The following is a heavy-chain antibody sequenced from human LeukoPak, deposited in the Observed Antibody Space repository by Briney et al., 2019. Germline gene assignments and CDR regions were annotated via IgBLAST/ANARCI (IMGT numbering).Heavy chain of an antibody. CDR3: ARGEPIAVAGTSFDY. CDR2: TYYRSKWYN. J-gene: IGHJ4*02. D-gene: IGHD6-19*01. Sequence: SQTLSLTRAISGDSVSSNGAAWNWIRQSPSRGLEWLGRTYYRSKWYNDYAVSVKSRITINPDTSKNQFSLQLNSVTPEDTAVYYCARGEPIAVAGTSFDYWGQGTLVTVSS. CDR1: GDSVSSNGAA. V-gene: IGHV6-1*01.